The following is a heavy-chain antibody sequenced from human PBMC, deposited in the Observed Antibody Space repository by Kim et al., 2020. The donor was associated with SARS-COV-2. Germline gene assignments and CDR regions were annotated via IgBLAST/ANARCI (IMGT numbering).Heavy chain of an antibody. CDR1: GFTFRSYS. V-gene: IGHV3-48*01. Sequence: GGSLRLSCAASGFTFRSYSMMWVRQAPGKSLEWISYINSRGSSIFYAGSVEGRFTISSDNTEKSLYLQIDSPSAEDTAASYCARASGYEPTSDFYGLDV. J-gene: IGHJ6*01. CDR2: INSRGSSI. CDR3: ARASGYEPTSDFYGLDV. D-gene: IGHD5-12*01.